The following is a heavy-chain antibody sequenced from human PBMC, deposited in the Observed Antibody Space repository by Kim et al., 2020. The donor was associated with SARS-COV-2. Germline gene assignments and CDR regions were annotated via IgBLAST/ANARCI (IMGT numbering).Heavy chain of an antibody. CDR2: IIPIFGTA. CDR3: ARGRTVVGATLGAFDI. J-gene: IGHJ3*02. V-gene: IGHV1-69*13. D-gene: IGHD1-26*01. CDR1: GGTFSSYA. Sequence: SVKVSCKASGGTFSSYAISWVRQAPGQGLEWMGGIIPIFGTANYAQKFQGRVTITADESTSTAYMELSSLRSEDTAVYYCARGRTVVGATLGAFDIWGQGTMVTVSS.